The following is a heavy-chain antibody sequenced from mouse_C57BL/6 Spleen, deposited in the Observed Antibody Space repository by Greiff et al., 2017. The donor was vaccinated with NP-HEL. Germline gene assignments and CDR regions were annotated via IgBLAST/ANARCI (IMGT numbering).Heavy chain of an antibody. V-gene: IGHV1-72*01. D-gene: IGHD2-4*01. CDR3: ARPPIYNDYGGFDY. CDR1: GYTFPSYW. CDR2: IDPTSGGT. Sequence: QVQLQQPGAELVKPGASVKLSCKASGYTFPSYWMHWVKQRPGRGLEWIGRIDPTSGGTKYNEQFKGKATLTVDKPSSTAYMQLSSLTSEDAAVYYCARPPIYNDYGGFDYWGQGTTLTVSS. J-gene: IGHJ2*01.